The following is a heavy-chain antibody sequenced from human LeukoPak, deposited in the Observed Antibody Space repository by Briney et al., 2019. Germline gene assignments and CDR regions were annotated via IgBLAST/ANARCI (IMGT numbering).Heavy chain of an antibody. J-gene: IGHJ6*02. CDR3: AREDPQTTVPEGMDV. Sequence: SETLSLTCTVSGGTISYYYWSWIRQSPGKGLEWIGYICYSGTTNYNPSLMSRVTISVDTSKKQFSLQLMSATAADTAVYYCAREDPQTTVPEGMDVWGQGTTVTVSS. CDR2: ICYSGTT. V-gene: IGHV4-59*01. D-gene: IGHD4-17*01. CDR1: GGTISYYY.